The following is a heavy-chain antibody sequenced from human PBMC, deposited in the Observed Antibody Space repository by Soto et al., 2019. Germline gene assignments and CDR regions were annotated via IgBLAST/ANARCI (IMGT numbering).Heavy chain of an antibody. CDR1: GFTVSSNY. CDR2: IYSGGGT. CDR3: ARRLIKTTAPYYYFAMDV. J-gene: IGHJ6*02. D-gene: IGHD1-1*01. V-gene: IGHV3-66*04. Sequence: GGSLRLSCAVSGFTVSSNYINWVRQAPGKGLEWVSVIYSGGGTSFADSVKGRFTISRDNSKNTLYLQMNSLRAEDTAIYYCARRLIKTTAPYYYFAMDVWGQGTTVTVSS.